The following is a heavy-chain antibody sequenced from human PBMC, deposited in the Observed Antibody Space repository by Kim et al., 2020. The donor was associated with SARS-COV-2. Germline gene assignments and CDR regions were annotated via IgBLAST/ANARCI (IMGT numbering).Heavy chain of an antibody. V-gene: IGHV4-59*01. Sequence: NPSHKSRVTISVDTSKNQFSLKLSSVTAADTAVYYCAREGTRYYYYGMDVWGQGTTVTVSS. D-gene: IGHD2-8*01. CDR3: AREGTRYYYYGMDV. J-gene: IGHJ6*02.